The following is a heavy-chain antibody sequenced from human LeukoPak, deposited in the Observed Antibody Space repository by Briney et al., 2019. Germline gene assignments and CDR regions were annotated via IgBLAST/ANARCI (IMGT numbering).Heavy chain of an antibody. CDR2: IKLDGEK. Sequence: GGSLRLSCAVYGFTFSSNWINWVRQDPGRGLEWVASIKLDGEKYYVDSVKGRFTISRDNAKNSLYLQMNSLRAEDTAVYYCARVLWVQNYYYGMDVWGQGTTVSVSS. J-gene: IGHJ6*02. CDR1: GFTFSSNW. V-gene: IGHV3-7*04. D-gene: IGHD3-16*01. CDR3: ARVLWVQNYYYGMDV.